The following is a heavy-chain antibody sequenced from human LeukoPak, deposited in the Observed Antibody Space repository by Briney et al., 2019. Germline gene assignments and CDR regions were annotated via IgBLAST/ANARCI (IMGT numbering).Heavy chain of an antibody. V-gene: IGHV4-30-2*01. D-gene: IGHD2-2*01. Sequence: PSQTLSLTCAVSGGSISSGGYSWSWIRQPPGKGLEWTGYIYHSGSTYYNPSLKSRVTISVDRSKNQFSLKLSSVTAADTAVYYCAREPIGYCSSTSCYYFDYWGQGTLVTVSS. J-gene: IGHJ4*02. CDR3: AREPIGYCSSTSCYYFDY. CDR1: GGSISSGGYS. CDR2: IYHSGST.